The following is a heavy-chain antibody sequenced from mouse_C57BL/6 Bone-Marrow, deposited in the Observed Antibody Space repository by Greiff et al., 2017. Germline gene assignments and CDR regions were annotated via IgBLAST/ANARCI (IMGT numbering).Heavy chain of an antibody. CDR2: INPGSGGT. Sequence: QVQLQQSGAELVRPGTSVKVSCKASGYAFTNYLIEWVKQRPGQGLEWIGVINPGSGGTNYNEKFKGKATLTADKSSSTAYMQLSSLTSEDSAVYVCARRGWLPGVFDYWGQGTTLTVSS. J-gene: IGHJ2*01. D-gene: IGHD2-3*01. CDR3: ARRGWLPGVFDY. V-gene: IGHV1-54*01. CDR1: GYAFTNYL.